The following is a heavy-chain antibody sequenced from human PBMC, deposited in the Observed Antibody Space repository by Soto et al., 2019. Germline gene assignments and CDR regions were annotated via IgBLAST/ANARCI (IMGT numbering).Heavy chain of an antibody. D-gene: IGHD3-9*01. CDR2: IKTDASEK. Sequence: GGSLRLSCAASGFTLRSYWMSWVRQAPGKGLEWLATIKTDASEKKYVDSVKGRFTVFRDNAKNSLYLQMDSLRAEDTAVYYCARPPGYISDWYYFDLWGQGTQVTVSS. J-gene: IGHJ4*02. V-gene: IGHV3-7*03. CDR1: GFTLRSYW. CDR3: ARPPGYISDWYYFDL.